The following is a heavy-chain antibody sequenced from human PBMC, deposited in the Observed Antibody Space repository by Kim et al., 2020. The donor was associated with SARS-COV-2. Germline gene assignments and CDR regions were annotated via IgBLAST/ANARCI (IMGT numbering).Heavy chain of an antibody. D-gene: IGHD3-22*01. CDR3: TTDPLYYYDSSGYQAFDY. CDR2: IKSKTDGGTT. Sequence: GGSLRLSCAASGFTFSNAWMSWVRQAPGKGLEWVGRIKSKTDGGTTDYAAPVKGRFTISRDDSKNTLYLQMNSLKTEDTAVYYCTTDPLYYYDSSGYQAFDYWGQGTLVTVSS. CDR1: GFTFSNAW. J-gene: IGHJ4*02. V-gene: IGHV3-15*01.